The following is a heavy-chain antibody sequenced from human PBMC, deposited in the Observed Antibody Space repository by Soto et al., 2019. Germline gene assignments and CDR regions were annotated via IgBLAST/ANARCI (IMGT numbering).Heavy chain of an antibody. Sequence: SGPTLVNPTQTLTLPCTFAGFSLSTSGVRVGWIRQPPGKALEWLALIYWDDDKRYSPSLKSRLTITKDTSKNQVVLTMTNMDPVDTATYYCAHSRWVYCSTTSCPYYFDYWGQGTLVTVSS. D-gene: IGHD2-2*01. V-gene: IGHV2-5*02. CDR2: IYWDDDK. J-gene: IGHJ4*02. CDR3: AHSRWVYCSTTSCPYYFDY. CDR1: GFSLSTSGVR.